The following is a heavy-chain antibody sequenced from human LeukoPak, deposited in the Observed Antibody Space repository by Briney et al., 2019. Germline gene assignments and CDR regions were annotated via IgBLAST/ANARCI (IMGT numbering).Heavy chain of an antibody. Sequence: GGSLRLSCAASGFTFDDYATHWVRQAPGKGLEWVSGISWNSGSIGYADSVKGRFTISRDNAKNSLYLRMNSLRAEDTALYYCANGELFDYWGQGTLVTVSS. CDR3: ANGELFDY. D-gene: IGHD3-10*01. CDR1: GFTFDDYA. J-gene: IGHJ4*02. CDR2: ISWNSGSI. V-gene: IGHV3-9*01.